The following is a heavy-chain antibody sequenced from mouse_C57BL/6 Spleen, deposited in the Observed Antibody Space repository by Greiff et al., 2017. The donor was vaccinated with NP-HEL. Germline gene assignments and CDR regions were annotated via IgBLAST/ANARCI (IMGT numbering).Heavy chain of an antibody. CDR1: GFTFSSYA. CDR3: TRDKGNGYLFAY. J-gene: IGHJ3*01. D-gene: IGHD2-2*01. CDR2: ISSGGDYI. V-gene: IGHV5-9-1*02. Sequence: EVQRVESGEGLVKPGGSLKLSCAASGFTFSSYAMSWVRQTPEKRLEWVAYISSGGDYIYYADTVKGRFTISRDNARNTLYLQMSSLKSEDTAMYYCTRDKGNGYLFAYWGQGTLVTVSA.